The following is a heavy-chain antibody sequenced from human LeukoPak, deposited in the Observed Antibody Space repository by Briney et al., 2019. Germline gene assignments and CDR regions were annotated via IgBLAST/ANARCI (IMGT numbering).Heavy chain of an antibody. CDR1: GDSVSSNDAA. CDR2: TYYRSKWYY. J-gene: IGHJ4*02. V-gene: IGHV6-1*01. Sequence: SQTLSLTCAISGDSVSSNDAAWNWIRQSPSRGLEWLGRTYYRSKWYYDYALSVKSRITINPDTSKNQFSLQLNSVTPGDTAVFYCAREPSGHSGSFDSWGQGTLVTVSS. D-gene: IGHD4-23*01. CDR3: AREPSGHSGSFDS.